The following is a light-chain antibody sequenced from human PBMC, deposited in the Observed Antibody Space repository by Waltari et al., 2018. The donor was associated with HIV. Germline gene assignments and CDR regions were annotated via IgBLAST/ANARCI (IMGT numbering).Light chain of an antibody. CDR1: KSNIGAGYD. Sequence: QSVLTQPPSVSGDPGQRVTISCTGSKSNIGAGYDVHWYQQVPGTAPKLLIYGNNNRASGVPDRFSGSKSGTSASLAISGLQAEDEAEYHCQSYDSSLTTTVFGGGTKLTVL. J-gene: IGLJ2*01. V-gene: IGLV1-40*01. CDR2: GNN. CDR3: QSYDSSLTTTV.